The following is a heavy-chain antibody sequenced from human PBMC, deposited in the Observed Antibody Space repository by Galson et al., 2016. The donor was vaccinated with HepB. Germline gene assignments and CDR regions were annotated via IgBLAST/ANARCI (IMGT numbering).Heavy chain of an antibody. D-gene: IGHD2-15*01. V-gene: IGHV1-69*10. CDR2: IVPMFDIV. Sequence: SVKVSCKASGGTFITYAVSWVRQAPGQGLQWMGGIVPMFDIVKYAENFQGRVPLTADKSTSTAYMELSSLRSQDTAVYYCATKPRYCSGENCYYYGMDVCGQGTTVTVSS. CDR3: ATKPRYCSGENCYYYGMDV. CDR1: GGTFITYA. J-gene: IGHJ6*02.